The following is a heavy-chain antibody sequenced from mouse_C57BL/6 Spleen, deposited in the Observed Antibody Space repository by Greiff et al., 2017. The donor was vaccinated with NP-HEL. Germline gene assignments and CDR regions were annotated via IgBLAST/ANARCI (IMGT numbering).Heavy chain of an antibody. CDR3: ARRGNYVDDY. D-gene: IGHD2-1*01. CDR2: IYPGDGDT. CDR1: GYAFSSSW. J-gene: IGHJ2*01. V-gene: IGHV1-80*01. Sequence: QVQLQQSGAELVKPGASVKISCKASGYAFSSSWMNWVKQRPGKGLEWIGQIYPGDGDTNYNGKFKGKATLTADKSSSTAYMQLSSLTSEDSAVYFCARRGNYVDDYWGQGTTLTVSS.